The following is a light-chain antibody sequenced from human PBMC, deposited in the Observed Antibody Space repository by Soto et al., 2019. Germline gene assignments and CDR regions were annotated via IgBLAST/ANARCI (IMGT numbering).Light chain of an antibody. V-gene: IGLV2-14*01. CDR2: DVS. J-gene: IGLJ3*02. CDR1: SSDVGIYNY. Sequence: QSALTQPASVSGSPGQSITISCTGTSSDVGIYNYVSWYQQHPGKAPKLIIYDVSNRPSGVSSRFSGSKSGNTASLTISGLRAEDETDYYCSSYTSSTTWVFGGGTQLTVL. CDR3: SSYTSSTTWV.